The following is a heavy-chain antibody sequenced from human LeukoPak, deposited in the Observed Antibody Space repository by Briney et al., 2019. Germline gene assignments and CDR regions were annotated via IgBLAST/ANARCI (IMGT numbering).Heavy chain of an antibody. CDR2: IYYSGST. V-gene: IGHV4-39*01. J-gene: IGHJ5*02. Sequence: PSETLSLTCTVSGGSISSSTYYWGWIRQPPGKGLEWLGSIYYSGSTYYNPSLKSRVTISVDTPKNQFSLKLSSVTAADTAVYYCARGAPRGERLGWFDPWGQGTLVTVSS. CDR1: GGSISSSTYY. D-gene: IGHD1-26*01. CDR3: ARGAPRGERLGWFDP.